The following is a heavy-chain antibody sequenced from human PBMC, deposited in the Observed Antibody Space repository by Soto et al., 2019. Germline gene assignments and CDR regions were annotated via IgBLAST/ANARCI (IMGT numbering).Heavy chain of an antibody. CDR1: GXICSSYE. CDR2: ILVDGRT. V-gene: IGHV3-23*01. D-gene: IGHD2-8*02. Sequence: GSLRLSCAASGXICSSYEISWVRQAPGKGLEWVSTILVDGRTFYVDSVKGRFTISRDSSKNTVYLQMNSLTSGDTDLYYCAKATATGGGAFDICGQGTMGTVSS. CDR3: AKATATGGGAFDI. J-gene: IGHJ3*02.